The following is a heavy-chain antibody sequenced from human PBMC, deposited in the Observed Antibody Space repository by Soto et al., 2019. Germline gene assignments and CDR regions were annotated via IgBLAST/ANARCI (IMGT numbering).Heavy chain of an antibody. CDR1: GGSTSSDNY. CDR2: IYYSGNT. V-gene: IGHV4-30-4*01. Sequence: SETLSLTCTVSGGSTSSDNYWSWIRQPPGKGLEWIGHIYYSGNTDYNPSLKSRLAISIDTSKNQFSLKLSSVTAADTAVYFCAREGGESSDGLYYFDSWGQGSLVTAPQ. J-gene: IGHJ4*02. CDR3: AREGGESSDGLYYFDS. D-gene: IGHD3-16*01.